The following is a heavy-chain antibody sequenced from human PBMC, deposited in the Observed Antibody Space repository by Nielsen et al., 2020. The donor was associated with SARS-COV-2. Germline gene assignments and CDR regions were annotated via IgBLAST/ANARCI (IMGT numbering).Heavy chain of an antibody. J-gene: IGHJ6*02. CDR3: ARDSVAATGQIYFYGFDV. D-gene: IGHD2-15*01. V-gene: IGHV3-7*03. CDR2: IKEDGSEK. Sequence: GGSLRLSCAASGFTFSSYWMSWVRQAPGKGLEWVANIKEDGSEKYYVDSVKGRFSISRGNAKNSLYLQMNSLRVEDTAVHYCARDSVAATGQIYFYGFDVLGQGTTVTVSS. CDR1: GFTFSSYW.